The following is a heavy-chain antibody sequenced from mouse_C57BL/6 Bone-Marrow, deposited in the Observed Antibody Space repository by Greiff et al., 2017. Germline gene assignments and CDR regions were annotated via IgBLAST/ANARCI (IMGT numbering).Heavy chain of an antibody. Sequence: VQLQQSGAELVRPGTSVKMSCKASGYTFTNYWIGWAKQRPGHGLEWIGDIYPGGGYTNYNEKFKGKATLTADKSSSTTYMQFSSLTSEYSAIYYCAVYYSNYWYFVFWGTGTTVTVSS. D-gene: IGHD2-5*01. CDR3: AVYYSNYWYFVF. V-gene: IGHV1-63*01. CDR1: GYTFTNYW. CDR2: IYPGGGYT. J-gene: IGHJ1*03.